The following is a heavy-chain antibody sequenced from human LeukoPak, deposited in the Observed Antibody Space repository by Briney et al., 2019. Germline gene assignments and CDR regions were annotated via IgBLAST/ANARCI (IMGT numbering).Heavy chain of an antibody. CDR3: ARFRDVITPPDY. D-gene: IGHD2-15*01. V-gene: IGHV1-18*01. Sequence: ASVKVSGKASGGTFSSYAISWVRQAPGQGLEWMGWISAYNGNTNYAQKLEGRVTMTTDTSTSTACMELRSLRSDDTAVYYCARFRDVITPPDYWGQGTLVTVSS. CDR1: GGTFSSYA. CDR2: ISAYNGNT. J-gene: IGHJ4*02.